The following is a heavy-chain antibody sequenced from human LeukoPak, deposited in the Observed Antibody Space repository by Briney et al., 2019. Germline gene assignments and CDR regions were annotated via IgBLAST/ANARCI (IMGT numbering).Heavy chain of an antibody. D-gene: IGHD1-14*01. V-gene: IGHV3-23*01. CDR2: VSGDGQRT. Sequence: GESLRVSCAGSGFTFNSYALNWVRQAPGQGLQWVAAVSGDGQRTFYADSVKGRFTIFRDNSMNTLSLQMNSLRADDTALYYCAKEQDNLLLLSHFDAWGQGILVTVSS. CDR3: AKEQDNLLLLSHFDA. CDR1: GFTFNSYA. J-gene: IGHJ4*02.